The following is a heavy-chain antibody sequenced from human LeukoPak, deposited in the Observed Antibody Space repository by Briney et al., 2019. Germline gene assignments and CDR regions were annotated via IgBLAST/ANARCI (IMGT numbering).Heavy chain of an antibody. D-gene: IGHD3-22*01. CDR3: MRDFYDSSGYYQVNY. CDR2: ISHDGSNK. V-gene: IGHV3-30*03. CDR1: GFSFSSYG. Sequence: GGSLRLSCAASGFSFSSYGMHWVRQAPGKGLEWVAVISHDGSNKDFADSLKGRFTISRDNSKSTLYLQMNSLRAEDTAVYYCMRDFYDSSGYYQVNYWGQGTLVTVSS. J-gene: IGHJ4*02.